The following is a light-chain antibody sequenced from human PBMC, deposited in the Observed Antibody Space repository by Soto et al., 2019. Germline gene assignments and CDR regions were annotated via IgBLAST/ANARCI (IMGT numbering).Light chain of an antibody. CDR2: GAS. J-gene: IGKJ5*01. CDR1: QSVSSN. V-gene: IGKV3-15*01. Sequence: SPATLSVSPGERATLSCRASQSVSSNLAWYQQKPGQAPRLLIYGASTRATGIPARFSGSGSGTEFTLTISSLQSEDFAAYYCQQYNNWPITFGQGTRLEIK. CDR3: QQYNNWPIT.